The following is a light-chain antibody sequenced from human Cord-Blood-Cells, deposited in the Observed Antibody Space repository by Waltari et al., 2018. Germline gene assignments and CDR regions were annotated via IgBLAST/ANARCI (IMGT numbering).Light chain of an antibody. V-gene: IGLV2-14*03. CDR2: DVS. J-gene: IGLJ3*02. Sequence: QSALTQPASVSGSPGQSITISCTGTSSDVGGYNYVSWYQQHPGKAPKLMIYDVSNRPSGVSNRFSCSKSGNTASLTISGLQAEDEADYYCSSYTSSSTWVFGGRTKLTVL. CDR3: SSYTSSSTWV. CDR1: SSDVGGYNY.